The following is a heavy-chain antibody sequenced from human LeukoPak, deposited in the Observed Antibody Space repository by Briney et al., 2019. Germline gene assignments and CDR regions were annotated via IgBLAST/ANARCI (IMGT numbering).Heavy chain of an antibody. CDR3: ARGRYHKTV. Sequence: SETLSLTCAVSGASISSNNWWSWIRQPPGKGLEWIGEINHSGSTNYNPSLKSRVTISVDTSKNQFSLKLSSVTAADTAVYYCARGRYHKTVWGQGTLVTVSS. V-gene: IGHV4-4*02. CDR1: GASISSNNW. CDR2: INHSGST. J-gene: IGHJ4*02. D-gene: IGHD1-14*01.